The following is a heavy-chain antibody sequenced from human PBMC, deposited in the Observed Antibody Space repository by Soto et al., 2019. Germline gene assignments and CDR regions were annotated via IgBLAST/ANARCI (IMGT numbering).Heavy chain of an antibody. D-gene: IGHD3-10*01. CDR1: GVTFNNFA. V-gene: IGHV3-23*01. CDR2: MSGSAAST. J-gene: IGHJ3*01. Sequence: EVQLLESGGGLVQPGGSLRLSCGASGVTFNNFAMNWVRQAPGKGLQWVSTMSGSAASTFYADSVKGRFTISRDNLKNTLFLQLNSLRVEDTAIYYGAKDRPYYGSGNHLSGFDVWGQGTMGTVSS. CDR3: AKDRPYYGSGNHLSGFDV.